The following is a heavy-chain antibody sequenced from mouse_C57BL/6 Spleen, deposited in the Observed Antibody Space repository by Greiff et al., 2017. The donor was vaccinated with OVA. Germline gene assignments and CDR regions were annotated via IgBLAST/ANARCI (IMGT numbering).Heavy chain of an antibody. CDR3: AINPSNWDLTWFAY. CDR1: GYTFTSYW. Sequence: QVQLQQPGAELVKPGASVKVSWKASGYTFTSYWMHWVKQRPGQGLEWIGRIHPSDSDTNYNQKFKGKATLTVDKSSSTAYMQLSSLTSEDSAVYYCAINPSNWDLTWFAYWGQGTLVTVSA. J-gene: IGHJ3*01. D-gene: IGHD4-1*02. V-gene: IGHV1-74*01. CDR2: IHPSDSDT.